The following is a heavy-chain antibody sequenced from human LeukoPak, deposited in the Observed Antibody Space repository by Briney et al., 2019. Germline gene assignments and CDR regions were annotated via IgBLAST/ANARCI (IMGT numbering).Heavy chain of an antibody. V-gene: IGHV4-34*01. CDR1: GGSFSGYY. J-gene: IGHJ6*03. Sequence: SETLSLTCAVYGGSFSGYYWSWIRQPPGKGLEWIGEINHSGSTNYNPSLKSRVTISVDKSKNQFSLKLSSVTAADTAVYYCARDYCGGDCHDYYYYMDVWGKGTTVTVSS. D-gene: IGHD2-21*02. CDR3: ARDYCGGDCHDYYYYMDV. CDR2: INHSGST.